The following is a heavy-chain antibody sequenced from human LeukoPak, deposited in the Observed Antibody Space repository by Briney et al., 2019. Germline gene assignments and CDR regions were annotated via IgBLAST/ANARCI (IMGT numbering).Heavy chain of an antibody. D-gene: IGHD6-13*01. J-gene: IGHJ5*02. CDR2: IYHSGST. CDR1: GYSISSGYY. V-gene: IGHV4-38-2*02. CDR3: AGGGISSWYRRGEYSS. Sequence: SETLSLTCTVSGYSISSGYYWGWIRQPPGKGLEWTGSIYHSGSTYYNPSLKSRVTISVDTSKNQFSLKLSSVTAADTAVYYCAGGGISSWYRRGEYSSWGQGTLVTVSS.